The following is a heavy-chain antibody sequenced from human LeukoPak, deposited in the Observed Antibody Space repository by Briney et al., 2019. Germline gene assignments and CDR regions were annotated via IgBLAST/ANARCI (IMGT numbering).Heavy chain of an antibody. Sequence: GESLKISCKGSGYSFTSYWIGWVRQMPGKGPEWMGIIYPGDSDTRYSPSFQGQVTISADKSISTAYLQWSSLKASDTAMYYCARLTTKIPDYYYFYYMDVWGKGTTVTVSS. D-gene: IGHD3-22*01. J-gene: IGHJ6*03. CDR2: IYPGDSDT. CDR3: ARLTTKIPDYYYFYYMDV. CDR1: GYSFTSYW. V-gene: IGHV5-51*01.